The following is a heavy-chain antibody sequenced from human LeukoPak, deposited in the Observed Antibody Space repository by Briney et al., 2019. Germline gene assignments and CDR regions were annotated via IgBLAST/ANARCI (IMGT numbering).Heavy chain of an antibody. Sequence: SETLSLTCTVSGGSVTSYYWNWIRQPAGKGLEWVGRIYNTGSTWYDPSLKSRVSMSIDTSKNQFSLRLHSVTAADAAVYYCARDIGNYYDYIYHYYYDYWGQGSLVTVSS. V-gene: IGHV4-4*07. CDR1: GGSVTSYY. CDR3: ARDIGNYYDYIYHYYYDY. D-gene: IGHD3-22*01. J-gene: IGHJ4*02. CDR2: IYNTGST.